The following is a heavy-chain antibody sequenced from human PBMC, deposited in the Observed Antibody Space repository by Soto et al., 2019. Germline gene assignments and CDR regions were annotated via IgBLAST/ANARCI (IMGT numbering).Heavy chain of an antibody. CDR3: AKARGSRSLGPDS. V-gene: IGHV3-23*01. CDR2: VSGGGDSA. CDR1: GFTFSTYA. D-gene: IGHD3-10*01. Sequence: PGGSLRLSCAASGFTFSTYAMTWVRQAPGKGLEWVSAVSGGGDSAYYADSVKGRFTISRDNSRNVLYLQMDSLRAEDTAVYYCAKARGSRSLGPDSWGQGSLVTVSS. J-gene: IGHJ5*01.